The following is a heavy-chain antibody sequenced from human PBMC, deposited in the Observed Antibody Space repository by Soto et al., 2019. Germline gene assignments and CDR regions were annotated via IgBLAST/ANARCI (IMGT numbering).Heavy chain of an antibody. J-gene: IGHJ6*02. Sequence: GGSLRLSCAASGFTFSSRWMHWVRQAPGKGLVWVSHINSDGSATTYADSEKGRFTISRDNAKNTLYLQMNSLRAEDTAVYYCARDPSYALDVWGQGTPVTVSS. CDR1: GFTFSSRW. CDR2: INSDGSAT. CDR3: ARDPSYALDV. V-gene: IGHV3-74*01.